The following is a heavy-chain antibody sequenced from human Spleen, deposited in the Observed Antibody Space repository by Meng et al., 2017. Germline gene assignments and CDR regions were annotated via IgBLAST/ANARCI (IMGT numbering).Heavy chain of an antibody. CDR2: IYPGDSDT. CDR1: GYSFTSYW. D-gene: IGHD6-19*01. Sequence: GESLKISCKGSGYSFTSYWIGWVRQMPGKGLEWMGIIYPGDSDTRYSPSFQGQVTISADKSISTAYLQWSSLKASDTARYYCARDAYKDSSGWYSGWFDPWGQGTLVTVSS. V-gene: IGHV5-51*01. CDR3: ARDAYKDSSGWYSGWFDP. J-gene: IGHJ5*02.